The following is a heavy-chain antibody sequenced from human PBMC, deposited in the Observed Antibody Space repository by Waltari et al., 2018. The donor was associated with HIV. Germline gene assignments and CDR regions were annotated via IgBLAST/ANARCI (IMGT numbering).Heavy chain of an antibody. CDR1: GGSLSGYY. Sequence: QVQLQQWGAGLLQPSETLSLTCAVYGGSLSGYYWTWLRQPPGKGLEWIGEISHSGSTDYNPSFKSRVTISIDTSKRQFSLRMTSVTAVDTGLYFCARGDFADLVDDYGDYVRPHSWFDPWGQGTLVTV. J-gene: IGHJ5*02. V-gene: IGHV4-34*01. CDR2: ISHSGST. CDR3: ARGDFADLVDDYGDYVRPHSWFDP. D-gene: IGHD4-17*01.